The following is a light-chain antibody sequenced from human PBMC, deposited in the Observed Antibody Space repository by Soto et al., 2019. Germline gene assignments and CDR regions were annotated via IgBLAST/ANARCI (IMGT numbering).Light chain of an antibody. J-gene: IGKJ5*01. CDR1: QTVSSNY. V-gene: IGKV3-20*01. CDR3: QQYTGPPTT. CDR2: GAS. Sequence: EIVMTQSPATLSVVPGERATLSCRASQTVSSNYLAWCQQRPGQAPRLLIYGASTRAAGIPDRFSGSGSGTDFTLTITRLEPEDSAVYFCQQYTGPPTTFGQGTRLEIK.